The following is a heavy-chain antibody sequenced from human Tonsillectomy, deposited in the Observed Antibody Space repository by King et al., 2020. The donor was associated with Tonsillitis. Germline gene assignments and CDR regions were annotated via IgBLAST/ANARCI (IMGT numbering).Heavy chain of an antibody. CDR3: ARGPVRYYMDV. J-gene: IGHJ6*03. CDR1: GYTFTSYY. CDR2: INPSGDST. D-gene: IGHD6-6*01. Sequence: QLVQSGAELKKPGASVKVSCKASGYTFTSYYMHWVRQAPGQGLEWMGIINPSGDSTSYTQKFQGRVTMTRDTSTSTVYMELSRLRSDDTAVYYCARGPVRYYMDVWGKGTTVTVSS. V-gene: IGHV1-46*01.